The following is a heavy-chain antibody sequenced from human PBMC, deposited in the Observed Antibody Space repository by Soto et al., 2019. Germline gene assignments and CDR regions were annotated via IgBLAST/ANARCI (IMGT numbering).Heavy chain of an antibody. V-gene: IGHV1-3*01. CDR1: GYTFTSYA. Sequence: QVQLVQSGAEVKKPGASVKVSCKASGYTFTSYAMHWVRQAPGQRLEWKGWINAGNGNTKDSQKFKGRVTITRDTSASIAYMEVSILRSEDTAVYYCATGSLGRGSGWHDIGLNPYYYYYGMDVWGQGTTVTVSS. D-gene: IGHD6-19*01. CDR3: ATGSLGRGSGWHDIGLNPYYYYYGMDV. CDR2: INAGNGNT. J-gene: IGHJ6*02.